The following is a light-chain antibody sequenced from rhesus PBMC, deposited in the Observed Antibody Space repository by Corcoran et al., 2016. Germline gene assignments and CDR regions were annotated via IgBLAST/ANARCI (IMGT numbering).Light chain of an antibody. CDR2: ESS. CDR3: LQSKDFPRT. Sequence: DIVLTQSPASLAVSPGQRATITCRASESVTVFGINLIHWYQQKPGQPPKLLLHESSKKHTGVPARFSGRGSGTDFTLTINPVEADDGAAYCCLQSKDFPRTFGQGTKVEIK. J-gene: IGKJ1*01. CDR1: ESVTVFGINL. V-gene: IGKV7-13*01.